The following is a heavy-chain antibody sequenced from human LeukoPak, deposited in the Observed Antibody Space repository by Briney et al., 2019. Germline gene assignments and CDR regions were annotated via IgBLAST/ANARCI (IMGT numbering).Heavy chain of an antibody. CDR2: ISTVNGNS. CDR3: ARVRDSDNWWGAFDI. V-gene: IGHV1-18*01. D-gene: IGHD1-1*01. CDR1: GYRFSSSG. J-gene: IGHJ3*02. Sequence: ASVKVSCKASGYRFSSSGITWVRQAPGQGPEWMGWISTVNGNSRYAQNFQGRVTLTTDTSTNTAHLELTSLRSDDTAIYYCARVRDSDNWWGAFDIWGQGTMVTVSS.